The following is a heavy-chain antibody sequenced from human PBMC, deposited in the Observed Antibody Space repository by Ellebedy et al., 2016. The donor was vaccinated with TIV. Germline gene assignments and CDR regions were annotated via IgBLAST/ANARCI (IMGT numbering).Heavy chain of an antibody. V-gene: IGHV3-48*04. J-gene: IGHJ6*03. Sequence: GESLKISCVASGFTFRGYAMNWVRQAPGKGLEWVSYISGSGNTKYYTDSVKGRFTISRDNAKNSLYLHMNSLRAEDTAVYYCARVRSVYYYMDVWGKGTTVTVSS. CDR1: GFTFRGYA. CDR3: ARVRSVYYYMDV. CDR2: ISGSGNTK. D-gene: IGHD2-8*01.